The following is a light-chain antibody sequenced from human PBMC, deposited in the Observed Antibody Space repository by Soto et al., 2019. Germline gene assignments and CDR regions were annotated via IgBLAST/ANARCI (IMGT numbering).Light chain of an antibody. CDR1: QSVSSN. V-gene: IGKV3-15*01. J-gene: IGKJ2*01. CDR2: GAS. Sequence: EIVMTQSPATLSVSPGERATLSCRASQSVSSNLAWYQQKPGQAPRLLIYGASTRATGIPARFSGSRSGTEFTLTINSLQSEDFALYYCQQYNNWPPYTFGQGTKLEIK. CDR3: QQYNNWPPYT.